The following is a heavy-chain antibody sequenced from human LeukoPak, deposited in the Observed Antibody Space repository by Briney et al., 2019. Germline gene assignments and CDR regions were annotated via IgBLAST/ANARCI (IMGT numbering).Heavy chain of an antibody. J-gene: IGHJ6*03. Sequence: SETLSLTCAVYGGSFSGYYWSWIRQPPGKGLERIGEINHSGSTNYNPSLKSRVTISVDTSKNQFSLKLSSVTAADTAVYYCARASTVTGGYYYMDVWGKGTTVTVSS. D-gene: IGHD4-17*01. CDR3: ARASTVTGGYYYMDV. CDR1: GGSFSGYY. V-gene: IGHV4-34*01. CDR2: INHSGST.